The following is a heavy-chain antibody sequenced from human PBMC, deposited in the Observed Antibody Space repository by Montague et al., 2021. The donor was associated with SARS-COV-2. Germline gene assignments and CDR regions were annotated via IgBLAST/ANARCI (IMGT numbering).Heavy chain of an antibody. CDR3: ARDNYDYVWGSYRYIY. Sequence: RLSWSASGSTFSSYAMHWVRQAPGKGLEWVAVISYDGSNKYYADSVKGRFTISRDNSKNTLYLQMNSLRAEDTAVYYCARDNYDYVWGSYRYIYWGQGTLVTVSS. J-gene: IGHJ4*02. D-gene: IGHD3-16*02. CDR2: ISYDGSNK. V-gene: IGHV3-30*04. CDR1: GSTFSSYA.